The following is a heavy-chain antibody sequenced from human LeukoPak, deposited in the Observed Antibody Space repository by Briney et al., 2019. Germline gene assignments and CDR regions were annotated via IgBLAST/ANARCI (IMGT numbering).Heavy chain of an antibody. CDR2: FYYNGVT. V-gene: IGHV4-39*01. J-gene: IGHJ5*02. CDR3: VRRNYVSGRIET. Sequence: KPSETLSLTCTVSGGSVSSSDYLWAWVRQPPGKGLEWIGDFYYNGVTSYDPSLKSRVTISVDTSKNQFSLNLTSVTAADPAVYHCVRRNYVSGRIETWGQGTLVTVSS. CDR1: GGSVSSSDYL. D-gene: IGHD3-16*01.